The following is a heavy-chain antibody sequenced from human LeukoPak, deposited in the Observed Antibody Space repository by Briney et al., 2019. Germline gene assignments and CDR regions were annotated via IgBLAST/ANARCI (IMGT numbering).Heavy chain of an antibody. CDR1: GFTLSNYG. CDR2: IFYDGSTK. V-gene: IGHV3-33*06. J-gene: IGHJ4*02. Sequence: SGGSLRLSCAASGFTLSNYGMHWVRQAPGKGLEWVAIIFYDGSTKYYADSVRGRFTISRDNSKNTLYLQMNSLRAEDTALYFCAQDRYNGYLAQWGQGTLVTVSS. D-gene: IGHD5-12*01. CDR3: AQDRYNGYLAQ.